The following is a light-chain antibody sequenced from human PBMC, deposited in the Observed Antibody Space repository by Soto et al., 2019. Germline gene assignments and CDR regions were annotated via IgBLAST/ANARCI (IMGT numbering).Light chain of an antibody. J-gene: IGKJ2*01. V-gene: IGKV3-15*01. CDR2: GVS. CDR3: QQYNNWPHT. CDR1: QSVSSK. Sequence: EIVMTQSPATLSVSPGERATLSCRASQSVSSKLAWFQQKPGQAPSLLIYGVSTRATGVPVRFSGSGSGTEFTLTVNSLQSEDFAVYYCQQYNNWPHTFGQGTTLEIK.